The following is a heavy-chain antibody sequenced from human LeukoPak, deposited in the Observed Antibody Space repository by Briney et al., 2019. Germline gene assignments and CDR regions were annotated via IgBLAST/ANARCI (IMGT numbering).Heavy chain of an antibody. CDR2: INHSGST. D-gene: IGHD6-19*01. CDR3: ARHVNSGWSGFDP. Sequence: SETLSLTCAVYGGSFSGYYWSWIRQPPGKGLEWIGEINHSGSTNYNPFLKSRVTISVDTSKNQFSLKLSSVTAADTAVYYCARHVNSGWSGFDPWGQGTLVTVSS. CDR1: GGSFSGYY. J-gene: IGHJ5*02. V-gene: IGHV4-34*01.